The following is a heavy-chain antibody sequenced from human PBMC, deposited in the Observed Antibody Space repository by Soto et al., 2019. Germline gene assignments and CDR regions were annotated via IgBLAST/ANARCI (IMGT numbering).Heavy chain of an antibody. D-gene: IGHD3-3*01. J-gene: IGHJ5*02. V-gene: IGHV1-58*01. Sequence: SVKVSCKASGFTFTSSAVQWVRQARGQRLEWIGWIVVGSGNTNYAQKFQERVTITRDMSTSTAYMELSSLRSEDTAVYYCAAETKYDFWSVINFDPRGQGTLVTVSS. CDR3: AAETKYDFWSVINFDP. CDR2: IVVGSGNT. CDR1: GFTFTSSA.